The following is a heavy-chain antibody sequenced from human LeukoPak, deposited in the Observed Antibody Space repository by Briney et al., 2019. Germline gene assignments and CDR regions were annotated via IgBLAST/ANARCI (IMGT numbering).Heavy chain of an antibody. CDR1: GYTFPSYF. J-gene: IGHJ4*02. CDR2: INPTGGST. D-gene: IGHD6-6*01. Sequence: ASVKVSCKASGYTFPSYFMHWVRQAPGQGLEWMGIINPTGGSTTYAQKFQGRVTMTRDTSTSTVYMELSSLRSDDTAVYYCARTAARRFDYWGQGTLVAVSS. CDR3: ARTAARRFDY. V-gene: IGHV1-46*01.